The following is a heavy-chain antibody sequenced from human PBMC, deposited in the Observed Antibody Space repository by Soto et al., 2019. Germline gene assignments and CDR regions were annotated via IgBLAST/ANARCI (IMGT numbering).Heavy chain of an antibody. J-gene: IGHJ4*02. Sequence: QVQLQESGPGLVKPSQTLSLTCTVSGGSISSGGYYWSWIRQHPGKGLEWIGYIYYSGSTYYNPSLTSRVGISVDTSKNQFFLKLSSVTAADTAVYYCARSSQSTVTTFGYWGQGTLVTVSS. CDR2: IYYSGST. CDR3: ARSSQSTVTTFGY. D-gene: IGHD4-17*01. V-gene: IGHV4-31*03. CDR1: GGSISSGGYY.